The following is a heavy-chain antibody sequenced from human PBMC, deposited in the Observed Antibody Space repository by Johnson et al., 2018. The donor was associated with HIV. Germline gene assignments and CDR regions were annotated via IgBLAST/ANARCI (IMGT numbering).Heavy chain of an antibody. CDR1: RFSFDDYA. V-gene: IGHV3-9*01. D-gene: IGHD5-12*01. Sequence: VQLVESGGGLVQPGRSLRLSCAASRFSFDDYAMHWVRQVPGKGLEWVSGISWNSGSIGYVDSVKGRFTVSRDNAKNSLYLQMNSLRAEDTALYYCAKDSGYENAFDIWGQGTMVTVSS. CDR2: ISWNSGSI. J-gene: IGHJ3*02. CDR3: AKDSGYENAFDI.